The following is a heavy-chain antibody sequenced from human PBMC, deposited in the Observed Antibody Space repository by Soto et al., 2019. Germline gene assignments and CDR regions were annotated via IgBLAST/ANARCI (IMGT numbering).Heavy chain of an antibody. J-gene: IGHJ5*02. CDR2: ISSTGSYI. Sequence: EVQMVESGGGLVKPGGSLRLSCASSGFTFNSYTMNWVRQAPGKGLEGVASISSTGSYIYYGDSVKGRFTICRDSAENSVFLQMNSLRAEDTDVYYCERGDWFDPWGQGTLVTVSS. CDR3: ERGDWFDP. CDR1: GFTFNSYT. V-gene: IGHV3-21*01.